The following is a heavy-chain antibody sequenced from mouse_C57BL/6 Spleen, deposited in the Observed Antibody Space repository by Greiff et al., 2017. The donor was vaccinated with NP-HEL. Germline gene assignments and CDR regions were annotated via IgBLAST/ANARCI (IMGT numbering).Heavy chain of an antibody. CDR2: INPGGGGT. Sequence: QVQLKQSGAELVRPGTSVKVSCKASGYAFTNYLIEWVKQRPGQGLEWIGVINPGGGGTNYNEKFKGKATLTADKSSSTAYMQLSSLTSEDSAVYFCARWNDYPYYAMDYWGQGTSVTVSS. V-gene: IGHV1-54*01. J-gene: IGHJ4*01. CDR3: ARWNDYPYYAMDY. D-gene: IGHD2-4*01. CDR1: GYAFTNYL.